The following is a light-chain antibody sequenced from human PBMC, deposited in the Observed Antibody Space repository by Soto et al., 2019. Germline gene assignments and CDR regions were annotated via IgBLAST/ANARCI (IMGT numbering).Light chain of an antibody. J-gene: IGKJ5*01. CDR3: QQYNNWPPRT. V-gene: IGKV3-15*01. CDR2: GAS. CDR1: QSVSSN. Sequence: EIVMTQSPATLSVSPGERATLSCRASQSVSSNLVWYQQKPGQAPRLVIYGASTRATGIPARFSGSGSGTEFTLTISSLQSEDFAVYYCQQYNNWPPRTFGQGTRLEIK.